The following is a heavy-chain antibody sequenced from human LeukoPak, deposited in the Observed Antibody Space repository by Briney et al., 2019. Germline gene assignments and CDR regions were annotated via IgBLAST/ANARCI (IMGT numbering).Heavy chain of an antibody. D-gene: IGHD6-13*01. J-gene: IGHJ4*02. V-gene: IGHV3-48*01. CDR3: AKRIATAGKHYFDN. Sequence: PGGSLRLSCAASVFTFSSYSMNWVRQAPRMGLEWVSYISRSGSTIHYADSVNGRFTISRDNAKNSLNLQLNSLRAEDTAVYFCAKRIATAGKHYFDNWGQGILVTVSS. CDR2: ISRSGSTI. CDR1: VFTFSSYS.